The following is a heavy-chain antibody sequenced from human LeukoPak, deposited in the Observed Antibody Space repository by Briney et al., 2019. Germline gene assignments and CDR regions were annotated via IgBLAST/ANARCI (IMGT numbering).Heavy chain of an antibody. J-gene: IGHJ6*03. CDR1: GFTFSSYG. CDR2: IRYDGSNK. D-gene: IGHD2-2*01. Sequence: GGSLRLSCAASGFTFSSYGMHWVRQAPGKGLEWVAFIRYDGSNKYYADSVKGRFTISRDNSKNTLYLQMNSLRAEDTAVYYCAKDYIVVVPAATRDYYYYYYMDVWGKGTTVTVSS. V-gene: IGHV3-30*02. CDR3: AKDYIVVVPAATRDYYYYYYMDV.